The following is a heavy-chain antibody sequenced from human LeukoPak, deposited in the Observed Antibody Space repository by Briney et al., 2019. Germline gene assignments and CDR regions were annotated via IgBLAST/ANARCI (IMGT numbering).Heavy chain of an antibody. V-gene: IGHV4-59*01. D-gene: IGHD1-14*01. Sequence: SETLSLTCTVSGGSISSYYWSWIRQPPGKGLEWIGYIYYSGSTNYNLSLKSRVTISVDTSKNQFSLKLSSVTAADTAVYYCARDRTGSYWGQGTLVTVSS. CDR1: GGSISSYY. CDR3: ARDRTGSY. CDR2: IYYSGST. J-gene: IGHJ4*02.